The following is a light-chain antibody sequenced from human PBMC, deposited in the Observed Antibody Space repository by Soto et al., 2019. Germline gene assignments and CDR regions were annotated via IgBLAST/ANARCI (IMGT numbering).Light chain of an antibody. J-gene: IGLJ2*01. Sequence: QSALTQPASVSGSPGQSITISCTGTSSDVGGYNYVSWYQQHPGRAPKLMIFEVSSRPSWVSNRFSGSKSGNTASLTISGLQAEDEADYYCSSYTSSNTVAFGGGTQLTVL. CDR2: EVS. CDR1: SSDVGGYNY. V-gene: IGLV2-14*01. CDR3: SSYTSSNTVA.